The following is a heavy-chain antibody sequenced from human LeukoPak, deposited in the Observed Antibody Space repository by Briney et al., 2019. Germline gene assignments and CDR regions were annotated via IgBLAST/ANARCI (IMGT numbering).Heavy chain of an antibody. CDR3: ARVSDYDSSGYDDAFDI. CDR2: ISSSGSTI. V-gene: IGHV3-11*01. D-gene: IGHD3-22*01. J-gene: IGHJ3*02. Sequence: GGSLRLSCAASGFTFSNHWMSWIRQAPGKGLEWVSYISSSGSTIYYADSVKGRFTISRDNAKNSLYLQMNSLRAEDTAVYYCARVSDYDSSGYDDAFDIWGQGTMVTVSS. CDR1: GFTFSNHW.